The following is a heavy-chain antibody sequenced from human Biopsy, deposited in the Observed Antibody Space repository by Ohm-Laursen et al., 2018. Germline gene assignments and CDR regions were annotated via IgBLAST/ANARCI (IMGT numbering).Heavy chain of an antibody. CDR3: ARDSRGGHLNTTLITGKNIDS. CDR1: RDSISNYY. CDR2: IYYTGST. J-gene: IGHJ4*02. D-gene: IGHD3-16*01. V-gene: IGHV4-59*01. Sequence: PSETLSLTWAVSRDSISNYYWTWIRQSPGKGLEWIGYIYYTGSTNYNPSVKSRVTISVDTSKNQFSLKLNSVTAADTAVYFCARDSRGGHLNTTLITGKNIDSWGQGILVTVSS.